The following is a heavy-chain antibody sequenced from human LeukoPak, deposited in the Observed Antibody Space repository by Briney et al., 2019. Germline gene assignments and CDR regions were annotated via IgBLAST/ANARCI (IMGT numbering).Heavy chain of an antibody. J-gene: IGHJ4*02. CDR1: GYTFTSYG. V-gene: IGHV1-18*01. CDR3: ARDSSAYYYGSGSYF. D-gene: IGHD3-10*01. Sequence: ASVKVSCKASGYTFTSYGISWVRQAPGQGLEWMGWISAYNGNTNYAQKLQGRVTMTTDTSTSTAYMELRCLRSDDTAVYYCARDSSAYYYGSGSYFWGQGTLSPSPQ. CDR2: ISAYNGNT.